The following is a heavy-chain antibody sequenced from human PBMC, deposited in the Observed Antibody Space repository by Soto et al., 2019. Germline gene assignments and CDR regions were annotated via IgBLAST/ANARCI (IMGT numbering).Heavy chain of an antibody. D-gene: IGHD3-10*01. Sequence: GGSLRLSCAASGFIFSSYAMTWFRQAPGKGLEWVSLIGGSGGHIYYADSVKGRFSISRDNSRNTLFLQMNSLRAEDTAVYYCAKRDYYASETSFYYYYMNVWGKGTTVTVS. CDR3: AKRDYYASETSFYYYYMNV. J-gene: IGHJ6*03. CDR1: GFIFSSYA. V-gene: IGHV3-23*01. CDR2: IGGSGGHI.